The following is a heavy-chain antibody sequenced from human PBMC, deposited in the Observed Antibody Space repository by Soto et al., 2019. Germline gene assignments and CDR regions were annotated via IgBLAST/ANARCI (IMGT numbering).Heavy chain of an antibody. CDR2: IYWDDDK. D-gene: IGHD3-9*01. CDR3: AHSGTISSPYGVAFDI. J-gene: IGHJ3*02. V-gene: IGHV2-5*02. Sequence: QITLKESGPTLVKPTQTLTLTCTFSGFSLSTSGVGVGWIRQPPGKALEWLALIYWDDDKRYSPSLKSRLTITKDPSKNQVVLTMTNMDPVDTATYYCAHSGTISSPYGVAFDIWGQGTMVTVSS. CDR1: GFSLSTSGVG.